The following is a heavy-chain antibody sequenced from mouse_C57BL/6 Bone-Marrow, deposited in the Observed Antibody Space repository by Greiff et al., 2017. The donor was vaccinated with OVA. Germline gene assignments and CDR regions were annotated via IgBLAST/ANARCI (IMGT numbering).Heavy chain of an antibody. J-gene: IGHJ2*01. V-gene: IGHV1-61*01. Sequence: QVQLQQPGAELVRPGSSVKLSCKASGYTFTSYWMDWVKQRPGQGLEWIGNIYPSDSETHYNQKFKDKATLTVDKSSSTAYMQLSSLTSEDSAVYDCARGGSNYGFDYWGQGTTLTVSA. D-gene: IGHD2-5*01. CDR3: ARGGSNYGFDY. CDR1: GYTFTSYW. CDR2: IYPSDSET.